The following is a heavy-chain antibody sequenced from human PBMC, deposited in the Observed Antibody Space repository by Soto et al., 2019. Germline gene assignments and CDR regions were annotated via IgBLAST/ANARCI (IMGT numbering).Heavy chain of an antibody. V-gene: IGHV4-59*01. D-gene: IGHD3-3*01. CDR2: IYYSGST. CDR3: ARAEGITIFGVDLGMDV. J-gene: IGHJ6*02. Sequence: SETLSLTCTVSGGSISSYYWSWIRQPPGKGLEWIGYIYYSGSTNYNPSLKSRVTISVDTSKNQFSLKLSSVTAADTAVYYCARAEGITIFGVDLGMDVWGQGTTVTVSS. CDR1: GGSISSYY.